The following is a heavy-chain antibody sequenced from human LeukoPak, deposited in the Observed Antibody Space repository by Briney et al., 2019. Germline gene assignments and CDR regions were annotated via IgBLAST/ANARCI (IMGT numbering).Heavy chain of an antibody. CDR2: IIPILGIA. J-gene: IGHJ5*02. D-gene: IGHD6-13*01. CDR1: GGTFSSYA. Sequence: SVKVSCKASGGTFSSYAISWVRQAPGQGLEWMGRIIPILGIANYARKFQGRVTITADKSTSTTYMELSSLRSEDTAVYYCARGSAGIFWFDPWGQGTLVTVSS. CDR3: ARGSAGIFWFDP. V-gene: IGHV1-69*04.